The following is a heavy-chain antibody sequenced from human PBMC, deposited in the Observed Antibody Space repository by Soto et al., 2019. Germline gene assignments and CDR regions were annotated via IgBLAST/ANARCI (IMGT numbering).Heavy chain of an antibody. J-gene: IGHJ3*02. CDR3: ARGRAVMNAFDI. V-gene: IGHV1-3*01. D-gene: IGHD3-10*01. Sequence: QVQLVQSGAEVKKPGASVKVSCKASGYSFTNYAIHWVRQAPGQRLEWMGWINAGNGNTKYSQKFQGRVIITRDTSATTDYMDLGSLTSEDTAVYYCARGRAVMNAFDIWGQGTMVTVSS. CDR1: GYSFTNYA. CDR2: INAGNGNT.